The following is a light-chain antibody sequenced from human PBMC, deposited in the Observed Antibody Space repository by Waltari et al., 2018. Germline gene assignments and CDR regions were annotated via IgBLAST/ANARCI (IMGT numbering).Light chain of an antibody. CDR2: GAS. J-gene: IGKJ2*01. V-gene: IGKV3-15*01. Sequence: EIVMTQSPATLSVSPGERAALSCRADQSINNFLAWYQKKPGQAPRLLIYGASSRATGIPTRFTGSGSGTEYTLTISSLQSEDFAVYYCQQYYTEPRTFGQGTKVEIK. CDR3: QQYYTEPRT. CDR1: QSINNF.